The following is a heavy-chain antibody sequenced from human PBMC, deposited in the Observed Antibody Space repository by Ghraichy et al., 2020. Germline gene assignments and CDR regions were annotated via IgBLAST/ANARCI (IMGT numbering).Heavy chain of an antibody. CDR1: GFTFSSYG. CDR2: IWYDGSNK. V-gene: IGHV3-33*01. Sequence: GGSLRLSCAASGFTFSSYGMHWVRQAPGKGLEWVAVIWYDGSNKYYADSVNGRFTISRDNSKNTLYLQMNSLRAEDTAVYYCARDFGSNWPRSQGYFDYWGQGTLVTVSS. CDR3: ARDFGSNWPRSQGYFDY. J-gene: IGHJ4*02. D-gene: IGHD6-13*01.